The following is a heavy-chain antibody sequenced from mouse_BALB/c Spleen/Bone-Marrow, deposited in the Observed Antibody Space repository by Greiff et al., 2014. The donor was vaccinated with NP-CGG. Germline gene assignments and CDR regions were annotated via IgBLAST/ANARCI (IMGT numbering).Heavy chain of an antibody. CDR3: AKGRNYRYDFDY. Sequence: EVQLQQSGPELVKPGASVKMSCKASGYTFTSYVMHWVKQTPGQGLEWIGYINPYNDGTKYNEKFKGMATLTSDRSSSTAYMELSSLTSEDSAVYYCAKGRNYRYDFDYWGQGTTLTVSS. V-gene: IGHV1-14*01. D-gene: IGHD2-14*01. CDR1: GYTFTSYV. J-gene: IGHJ2*01. CDR2: INPYNDGT.